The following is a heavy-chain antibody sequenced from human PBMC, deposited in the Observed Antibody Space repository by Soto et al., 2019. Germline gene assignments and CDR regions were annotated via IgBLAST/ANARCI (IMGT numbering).Heavy chain of an antibody. CDR1: GFTFSSYA. V-gene: IGHV3-23*01. CDR3: AKVSSGSFDY. Sequence: GGSLRLSCSASGFTFSSYAMHWVRQAPGKGLEWVADIRRSGSDKYYVDSVKGRFTISRDNSKNTLYLQMNSLRAEHTAVYYCAKVSSGSFDYWGQGTLVTVSS. D-gene: IGHD3-22*01. CDR2: IRRSGSDK. J-gene: IGHJ4*02.